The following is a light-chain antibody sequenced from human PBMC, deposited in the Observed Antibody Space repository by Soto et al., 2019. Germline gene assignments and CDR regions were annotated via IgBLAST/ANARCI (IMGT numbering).Light chain of an antibody. Sequence: EIVLTQSPGTLSLSPGERATLSCRASQSVSSSYLAWYQQKPGQAPRLLIYGASSRATGIPDRFSGSGSGTDFTLTISRLEHEAFAVYYCQHYGSSAMTFGQGTK. V-gene: IGKV3-20*01. J-gene: IGKJ1*01. CDR1: QSVSSSY. CDR2: GAS. CDR3: QHYGSSAMT.